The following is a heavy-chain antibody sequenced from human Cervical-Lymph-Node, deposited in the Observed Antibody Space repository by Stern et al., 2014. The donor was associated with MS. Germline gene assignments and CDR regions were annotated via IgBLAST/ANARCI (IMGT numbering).Heavy chain of an antibody. J-gene: IGHJ4*02. D-gene: IGHD4-17*01. V-gene: IGHV5-51*04. CDR3: AREEDYGDSYGY. Sequence: MQLVQSGAEVKKPGESLKISCKGSGYSFDNYWIGWVRQMPGKGLEWMGVIYPADSDPRSSPSCKVKFTFSADKPTSTASLQWSSLKASDTAIYFCAREEDYGDSYGYWGQGTLVTVSS. CDR1: GYSFDNYW. CDR2: IYPADSDP.